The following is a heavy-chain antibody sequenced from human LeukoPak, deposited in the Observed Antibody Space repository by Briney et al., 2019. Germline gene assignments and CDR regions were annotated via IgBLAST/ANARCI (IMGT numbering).Heavy chain of an antibody. Sequence: GGSLRLSCVASGLTFSSHAMTWVRQTPGKGLEWVSGITGSGGSTYHAESVKGRFTISRDNSKNTLYLQMNSLRAEDTAVYYCARVPGPIVAVGTGGSFDYWGQGTLVTVSS. D-gene: IGHD6-13*01. CDR1: GLTFSSHA. CDR2: ITGSGGST. V-gene: IGHV3-23*01. J-gene: IGHJ4*02. CDR3: ARVPGPIVAVGTGGSFDY.